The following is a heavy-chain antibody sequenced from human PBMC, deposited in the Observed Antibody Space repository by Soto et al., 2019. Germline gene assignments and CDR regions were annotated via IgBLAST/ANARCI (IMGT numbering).Heavy chain of an antibody. V-gene: IGHV3-15*01. D-gene: IGHD2-21*01. CDR3: LPVTGVGCDYC. J-gene: IGHJ4*02. CDR1: XXXXXGAX. Sequence: EVQXVESGGGLVKPGTSLXXSXXXXXXXXXGAXLXXXXXGXXXXLEWVGRIKGTTEGATTDYAAPVKDRFTISRDDSKHTIYLQMNSLQAEDTGVYYCLPVTGVGCDYCGGQGTLVTVSS. CDR2: IKGTTEGATT.